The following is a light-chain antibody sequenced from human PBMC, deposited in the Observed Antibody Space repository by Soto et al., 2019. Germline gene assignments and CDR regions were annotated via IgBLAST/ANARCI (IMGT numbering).Light chain of an antibody. J-gene: IGKJ2*01. V-gene: IGKV1-27*01. CDR1: QGIRNY. CDR2: AAS. CDR3: MQALKTPYT. Sequence: DIQMTQSPTSLSASVGDRVTITCRASQGIRNYVAWYQQIPGKAPKLLIYAASTLQSGVPSRFSGSVSGTDFTLRISRVEAEDVGLYFCMQALKTPYTFGQGTKLEIK.